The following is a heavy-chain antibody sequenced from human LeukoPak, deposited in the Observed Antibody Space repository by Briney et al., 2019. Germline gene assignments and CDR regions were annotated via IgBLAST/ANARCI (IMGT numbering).Heavy chain of an antibody. V-gene: IGHV1-69*13. Sequence: GASVKVSCKASGGTFSSYAISRVRQAPGQGLEWMGGIIPIFGTANYAQKFQGRVTITADESTSTAYMELSSLRSEDTAVYYCARADYGDYGYFDYWGQGTLVTVSS. CDR3: ARADYGDYGYFDY. D-gene: IGHD4-17*01. J-gene: IGHJ4*02. CDR1: GGTFSSYA. CDR2: IIPIFGTA.